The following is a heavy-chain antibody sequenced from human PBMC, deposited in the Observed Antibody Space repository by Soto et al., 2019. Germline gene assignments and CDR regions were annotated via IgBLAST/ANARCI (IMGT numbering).Heavy chain of an antibody. CDR3: ARASMVRGVTYYFDY. D-gene: IGHD3-10*01. CDR2: INPNSGGT. CDR1: GYTFTGYY. V-gene: IGHV1-2*04. Sequence: ASVKVSCKASGYTFTGYYMHWVRQAPGQGLEWMGWINPNSGGTNYAQEFQGWVTMTRDTSISTAYMELSRLRSDDTAVYYCARASMVRGVTYYFDYWGQGTLVTVSS. J-gene: IGHJ4*02.